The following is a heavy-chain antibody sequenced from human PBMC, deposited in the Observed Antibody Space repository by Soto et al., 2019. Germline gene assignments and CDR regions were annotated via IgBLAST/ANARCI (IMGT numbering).Heavy chain of an antibody. V-gene: IGHV1-18*01. J-gene: IGHJ5*02. CDR3: ARAYKWELNNMFDP. CDR1: GYTFTSYG. D-gene: IGHD1-26*01. Sequence: ASVKVSCKASGYTFTSYGISWVRQAPGQGLEWMGWISAYNGNTNYAQKLQGRVTMTTDTSTSTAYMELRSLRSDDTAVYYCARAYKWELNNMFDPWGQGTLVTVSS. CDR2: ISAYNGNT.